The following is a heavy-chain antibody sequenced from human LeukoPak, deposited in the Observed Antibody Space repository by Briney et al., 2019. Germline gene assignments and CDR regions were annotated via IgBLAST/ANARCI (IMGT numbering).Heavy chain of an antibody. CDR1: GGSLSSYY. J-gene: IGHJ4*02. Sequence: SETLSLTCTVSGGSLSSYYWSWIRQPPGKELECIAYTYDSGSTNYNPSLQSRVTMSLDTSKNQFSLQLSSVTAADTAVYYCARAYYGSGSYFNYFDYWGQGTLVTVSS. V-gene: IGHV4-59*08. CDR2: TYDSGST. CDR3: ARAYYGSGSYFNYFDY. D-gene: IGHD3-10*01.